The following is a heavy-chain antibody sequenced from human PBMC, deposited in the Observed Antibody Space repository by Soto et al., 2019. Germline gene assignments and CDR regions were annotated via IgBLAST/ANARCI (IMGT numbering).Heavy chain of an antibody. J-gene: IGHJ6*02. V-gene: IGHV4-30-4*01. Sequence: SETLSLTCSVSGGSISSGYYYWSWIRQPPGKGLEGIGNIYYSGSTYYNPSLKSRLIIAIDTSKNQCSLKVGSVTAADTAVYYCARSSLYGMDVGGQGTTVTVSS. CDR3: ARSSLYGMDV. CDR1: GGSISSGYYY. CDR2: IYYSGST.